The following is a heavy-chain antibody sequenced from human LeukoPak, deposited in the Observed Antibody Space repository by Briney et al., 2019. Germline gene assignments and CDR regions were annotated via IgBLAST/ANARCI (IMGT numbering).Heavy chain of an antibody. CDR2: SIPILALP. CDR1: GGTFSSNY. V-gene: IGHV1-69*04. J-gene: IGHJ2*01. Sequence: ASVKVSCTASGGTFSSNYVSWVRQAPGQGLEWMGRSIPILALPNYAHKFQGRITITADKSATTAYMELSSLTSEDTAVYYCTRDREVGSTTEGFWYFDLWGRGTLVTVSS. CDR3: TRDREVGSTTEGFWYFDL. D-gene: IGHD1-26*01.